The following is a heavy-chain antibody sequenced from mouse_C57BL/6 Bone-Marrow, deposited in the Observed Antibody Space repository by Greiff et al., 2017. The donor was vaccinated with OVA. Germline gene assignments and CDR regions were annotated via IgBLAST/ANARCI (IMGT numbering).Heavy chain of an antibody. CDR3: ASHYYGSPY. V-gene: IGHV1-39*01. Sequence: EVNLVESGPELVQPGASVKLSCKASGYSFTDYNMNWVKQSNGKSLEWIGVINPNYGTTSYNQKFKGKATLTVDQSSSTAYMQLNRLTSEDSAVYYCASHYYGSPYWGQGTTLTVSS. CDR2: INPNYGTT. J-gene: IGHJ2*01. CDR1: GYSFTDYN. D-gene: IGHD1-1*01.